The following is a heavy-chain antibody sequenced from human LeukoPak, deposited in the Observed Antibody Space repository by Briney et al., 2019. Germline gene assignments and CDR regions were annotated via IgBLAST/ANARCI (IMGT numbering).Heavy chain of an antibody. D-gene: IGHD5-24*01. Sequence: GGSLRLSCAASEFTFINYWMHWVRQAPGKGLGWVSRIDNDGRDTIYADSVKGRFTISRDNAKNTLYLQMNSLRAEDTAVYYCARGGYNHGFDIWGQGTMVTVSS. V-gene: IGHV3-74*01. CDR3: ARGGYNHGFDI. J-gene: IGHJ3*02. CDR2: IDNDGRDT. CDR1: EFTFINYW.